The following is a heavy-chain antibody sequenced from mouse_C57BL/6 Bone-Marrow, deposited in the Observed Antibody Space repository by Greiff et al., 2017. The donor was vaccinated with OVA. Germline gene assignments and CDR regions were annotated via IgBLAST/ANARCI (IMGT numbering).Heavy chain of an antibody. CDR3: ARIYEGYAMGY. Sequence: QVQLQQPGAELVKPGASVKLSCKASGYTFTSYWMHWVKQRPGQGLEWIGMIHPNSGSTNYNEKFKSKATLTVDKSSSTAYMQLSSLTSEDSAVYYCARIYEGYAMGYWGQGASVTVSS. CDR1: GYTFTSYW. J-gene: IGHJ4*01. D-gene: IGHD1-1*01. V-gene: IGHV1-64*01. CDR2: IHPNSGST.